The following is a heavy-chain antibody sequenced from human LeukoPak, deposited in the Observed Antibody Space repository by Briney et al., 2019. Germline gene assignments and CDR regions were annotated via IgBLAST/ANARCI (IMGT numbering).Heavy chain of an antibody. CDR2: IYSRGNT. J-gene: IGHJ5*02. Sequence: SETLSLTCSVSGDSISSGNHYWNWIRHPAGKGLEWIGRIYSRGNTNYNPSLKSRVTISVDTSKSQFSLKLSSVTAADTAVYYCAGGRAGGSMVRGVIDWFDPWGQGTLVTVSS. CDR1: GDSISSGNHY. D-gene: IGHD3-10*01. V-gene: IGHV4-61*02. CDR3: AGGRAGGSMVRGVIDWFDP.